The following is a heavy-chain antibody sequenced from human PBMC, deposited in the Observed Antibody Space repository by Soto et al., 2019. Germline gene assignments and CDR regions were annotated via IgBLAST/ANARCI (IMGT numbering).Heavy chain of an antibody. V-gene: IGHV4-4*02. J-gene: IGHJ4*02. Sequence: KQSQTLSLTCAVSGGSISSSNWWSWVRQPPGKGLEWIGEIYHSGSTNYNPSLKSRVTISGDKSKNQFSLKLSSVTAADTAVYYCARFQRDGGNFLDYWGQGTLVTVSS. CDR1: GGSISSSNW. D-gene: IGHD2-21*02. CDR3: ARFQRDGGNFLDY. CDR2: IYHSGST.